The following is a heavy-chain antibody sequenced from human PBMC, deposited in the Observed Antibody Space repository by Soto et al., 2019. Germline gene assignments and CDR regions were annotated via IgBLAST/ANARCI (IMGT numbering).Heavy chain of an antibody. V-gene: IGHV3-23*01. CDR3: AKYPSLITMVLIQGSWFDP. J-gene: IGHJ5*02. CDR2: ISGSGGST. Sequence: PGGSLRLSCAASGFTFSSYAMSWVRQAPGKGLEWVSAISGSGGSTYYADSVKGRFTISRDNSKNTLYLQMNSLRAEDTAVYYCAKYPSLITMVLIQGSWFDPWGQGTLVTVSS. CDR1: GFTFSSYA. D-gene: IGHD3-10*01.